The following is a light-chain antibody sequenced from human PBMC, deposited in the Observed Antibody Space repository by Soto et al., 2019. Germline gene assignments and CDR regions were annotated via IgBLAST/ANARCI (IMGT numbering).Light chain of an antibody. CDR2: SDD. CDR3: AAWDASLSGHV. J-gene: IGLJ1*01. CDR1: SSNIGSYP. Sequence: QSVLTQSPSASGTPGQRVIISCYGSSSNIGSYPVYWYQQLPGTAPKLLINSDDQRPSGVPDRFSASKSGTSASLAISGLRSEDEADYYCAAWDASLSGHVFGAGTKLTVL. V-gene: IGLV1-47*02.